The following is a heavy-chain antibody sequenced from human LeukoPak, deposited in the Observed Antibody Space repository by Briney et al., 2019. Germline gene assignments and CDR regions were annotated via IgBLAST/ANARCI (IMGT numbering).Heavy chain of an antibody. J-gene: IGHJ4*02. CDR3: AKDNRGYFDF. CDR2: ISYNGRNN. Sequence: GGSLRLSCAASGFTFYSYGMHWVRQAPGKGLEWVALISYNGRNNYYADSVKGRFTISRDNSKNTLYLHVSSPRTEDTAVYFCAKDNRGYFDFWGQGTLVTVSS. CDR1: GFTFYSYG. D-gene: IGHD3-16*01. V-gene: IGHV3-30*18.